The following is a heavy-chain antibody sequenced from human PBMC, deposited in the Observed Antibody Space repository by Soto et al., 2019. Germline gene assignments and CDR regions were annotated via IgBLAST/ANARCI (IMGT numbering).Heavy chain of an antibody. CDR1: GFTFSSYD. D-gene: IGHD4-4*01. CDR2: IGTAGDT. CDR3: ARGDTVTTDAFDI. Sequence: EVQLVESGGGLVQPGGSLRLSCAASGFTFSSYDMHWVRQATGKGLEWVSAIGTAGDTYYPGSVKGRFTISRENAKNSLYLHINGLRAGDTAVYYCARGDTVTTDAFDIWGQGTMVTVSS. J-gene: IGHJ3*02. V-gene: IGHV3-13*01.